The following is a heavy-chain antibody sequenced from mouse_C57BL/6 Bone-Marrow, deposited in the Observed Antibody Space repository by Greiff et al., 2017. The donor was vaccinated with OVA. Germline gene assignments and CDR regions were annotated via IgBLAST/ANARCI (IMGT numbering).Heavy chain of an antibody. Sequence: QVQLQQSGAELVRPGASVKLSCKASGYTFTDYYINWVKQRPGQGLEWIARIYPGSGNTYYNEKFKGKATLTAEKSSSTAYMQLSSLTSEDSAVYFCARSSWENWFAYWGQGTLVTVSA. CDR2: IYPGSGNT. CDR1: GYTFTDYY. CDR3: ARSSWENWFAY. D-gene: IGHD4-1*01. J-gene: IGHJ3*01. V-gene: IGHV1-76*01.